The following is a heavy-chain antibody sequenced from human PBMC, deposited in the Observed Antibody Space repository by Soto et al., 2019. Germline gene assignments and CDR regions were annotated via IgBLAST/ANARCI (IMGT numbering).Heavy chain of an antibody. V-gene: IGHV3-30*18. Sequence: GGSLRLSCAGSGFTFSSYGMHWVRQAPGKGLEWVAVISYDGSNKYYADSVKGRFTISRDNSKNTLYLQMNSLRAEDTAVYYCAKDGSKDYYYYGMDVWGQGTTVTVSS. CDR3: AKDGSKDYYYYGMDV. CDR1: GFTFSSYG. CDR2: ISYDGSNK. J-gene: IGHJ6*02. D-gene: IGHD1-26*01.